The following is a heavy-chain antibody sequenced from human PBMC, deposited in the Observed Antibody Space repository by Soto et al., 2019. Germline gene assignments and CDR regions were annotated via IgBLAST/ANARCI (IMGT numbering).Heavy chain of an antibody. CDR3: AKAGTGTSVTDYYYYGMDV. V-gene: IGHV3-23*01. CDR1: GFTFSSYA. CDR2: ISGSGGST. J-gene: IGHJ6*02. Sequence: PGGSLRLCCAASGFTFSSYAMSWVRQAPGKGLEWVSAISGSGGSTYYADSVKGRFTISRDNSKNTLYLQMNSLRAEDTAVYYCAKAGTGTSVTDYYYYGMDVWGQGTTVTVSS. D-gene: IGHD1-1*01.